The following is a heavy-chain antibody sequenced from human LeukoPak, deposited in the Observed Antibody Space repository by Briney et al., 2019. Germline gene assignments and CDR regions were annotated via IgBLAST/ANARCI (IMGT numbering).Heavy chain of an antibody. V-gene: IGHV3-53*01. D-gene: IGHD1-26*01. CDR2: IYSGGST. Sequence: PGGPLRLSCAASGFSVSTNYMSWVRPAPGKGLEWVSVIYSGGSTYYADSVKGRFTISRDNAKNTVYLQMSSLRAEDTAVYYCTREVSGSLYFDYWGQGTLVTVSS. CDR3: TREVSGSLYFDY. CDR1: GFSVSTNY. J-gene: IGHJ4*02.